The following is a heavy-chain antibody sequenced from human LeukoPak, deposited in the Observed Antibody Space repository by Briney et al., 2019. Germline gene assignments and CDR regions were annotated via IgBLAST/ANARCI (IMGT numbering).Heavy chain of an antibody. CDR1: GFTFSSYS. J-gene: IGHJ6*03. D-gene: IGHD3-10*01. Sequence: GGSLRLSCAASGFTFSSYSMNWVRQAPGKGPEWVANIKEDGSEKYYVDSVKGRFTISRDNAKNSLYLQMNSLRAEDTAVYYCARDPRYGSGSYSYYMDVWGKGTTVTVSS. CDR3: ARDPRYGSGSYSYYMDV. V-gene: IGHV3-7*01. CDR2: IKEDGSEK.